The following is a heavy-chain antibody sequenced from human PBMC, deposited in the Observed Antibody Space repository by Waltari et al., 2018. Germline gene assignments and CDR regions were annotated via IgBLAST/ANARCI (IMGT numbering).Heavy chain of an antibody. J-gene: IGHJ6*02. V-gene: IGHV3-33*01. CDR2: IWYDGSNK. D-gene: IGHD3-3*01. Sequence: QVHRVESGGGVVQPGRSLRLSCRGSVFTFGHAGIHWGRQAPGKGLEWVAVIWYDGSNKQYADSVKGRFTISRDNSNNVVYMQMDSTRDEDTAIYYCARESFWSGAEWDDFGMDVWGQGTTVIVSS. CDR1: VFTFGHAG. CDR3: ARESFWSGAEWDDFGMDV.